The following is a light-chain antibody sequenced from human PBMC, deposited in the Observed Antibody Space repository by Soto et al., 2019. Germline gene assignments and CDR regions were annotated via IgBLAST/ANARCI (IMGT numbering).Light chain of an antibody. V-gene: IGLV2-14*03. CDR3: LSYTTSTTYV. CDR2: DVS. CDR1: TSDVGAYNH. Sequence: QSVLTQPASVSGSPGQSITISCTGTTSDVGAYNHVSWYQHHPGKAPKLMIYDVSNRPSGVSNRFSGSKSGNTASLTISGLQAEDEADYYCLSYTTSTTYVFGTGTKVPVL. J-gene: IGLJ1*01.